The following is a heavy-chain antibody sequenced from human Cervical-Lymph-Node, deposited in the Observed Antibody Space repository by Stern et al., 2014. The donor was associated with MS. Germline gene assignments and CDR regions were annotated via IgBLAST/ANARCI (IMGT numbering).Heavy chain of an antibody. J-gene: IGHJ4*02. V-gene: IGHV4-39*01. Sequence: QVQLQQSGPGLVKPSETLSLTCTVSGGSVSSRTYYWGWIRQPPGQGLEWIATIFYSGDTYYNPSLKRRVTNLVDKSKNHFPLKLTCVTAADTAVYYCARRPSSWLYYLDYWSQGTLVTVSS. CDR2: IFYSGDT. CDR3: ARRPSSWLYYLDY. CDR1: GGSVSSRTYY. D-gene: IGHD6-13*01.